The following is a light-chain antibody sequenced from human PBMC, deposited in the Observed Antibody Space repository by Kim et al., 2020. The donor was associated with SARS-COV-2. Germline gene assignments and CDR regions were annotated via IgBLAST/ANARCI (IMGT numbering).Light chain of an antibody. CDR2: QDS. CDR3: QAWDSSTHVV. Sequence: GSPGQTASITCSGDKLGDKYACWYQQKPGQSPVLVIYQDSKRPSGIPERFSGSNSGNTATLTISGTQAMDEADYYCQAWDSSTHVVFGGGTQLTVL. V-gene: IGLV3-1*01. CDR1: KLGDKY. J-gene: IGLJ2*01.